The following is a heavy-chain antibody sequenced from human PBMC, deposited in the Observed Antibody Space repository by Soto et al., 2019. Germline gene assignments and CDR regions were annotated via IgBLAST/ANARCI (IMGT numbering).Heavy chain of an antibody. Sequence: ASVKVSCKASGGTFSSYAISWVRQAPGQGLEWMGGIIPIFGTANYAQKFQGRVTITADESTSTAYMELSSLRSEDTAVYYCARGWDTAVDYYYGMDVWGQVTTVTVSS. D-gene: IGHD5-18*01. J-gene: IGHJ6*02. CDR3: ARGWDTAVDYYYGMDV. V-gene: IGHV1-69*13. CDR1: GGTFSSYA. CDR2: IIPIFGTA.